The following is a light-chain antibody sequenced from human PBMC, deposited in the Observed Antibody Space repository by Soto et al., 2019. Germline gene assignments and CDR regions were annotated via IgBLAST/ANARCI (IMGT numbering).Light chain of an antibody. CDR2: GAS. V-gene: IGKV3-20*01. CDR1: QSVSSSY. CDR3: QQYVSSPRT. J-gene: IGKJ1*01. Sequence: EIVLTQSPGTLSVSPGERATLSCRASQSVSSSYLAWYQQKPGQAPRLLIYGASSRATGIPDRFSGSGSGTDFTLTISRLEPEDFAVYYCQQYVSSPRTFGQGTTVEIK.